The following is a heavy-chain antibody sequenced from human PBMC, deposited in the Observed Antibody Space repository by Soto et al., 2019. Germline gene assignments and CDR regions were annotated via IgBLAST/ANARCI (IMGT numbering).Heavy chain of an antibody. D-gene: IGHD2-2*01. CDR3: AKGGQLLTEGGGY. J-gene: IGHJ4*02. CDR1: GFTFDDYA. Sequence: EVQLVESGGGLVQPGRSLRLSCAASGFTFDDYAMHWVRQAPGKGLEWVSGISWNSGSIGYADSVKGRFTISRDNAKNSLYMQMHRLRAEDTALYYCAKGGQLLTEGGGYWGQGTLVTVSS. CDR2: ISWNSGSI. V-gene: IGHV3-9*01.